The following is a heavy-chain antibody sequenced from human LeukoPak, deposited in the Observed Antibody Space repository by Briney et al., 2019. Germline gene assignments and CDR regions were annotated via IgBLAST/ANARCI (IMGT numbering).Heavy chain of an antibody. D-gene: IGHD6-13*01. CDR1: GGSFSGYY. CDR2: INHSGRI. CDR3: VTEDNELASAGKREVL. Sequence: SETLSLTCAVYGGSFSGYYWSWIRQPPGKGLEWIGEINHSGRIAYNPSLKSRVTMSSDTSNKQFSLKLTSVTAADTAVYYCVTEDNELASAGKREVLWGQGTLVTVSS. J-gene: IGHJ4*02. V-gene: IGHV4-34*01.